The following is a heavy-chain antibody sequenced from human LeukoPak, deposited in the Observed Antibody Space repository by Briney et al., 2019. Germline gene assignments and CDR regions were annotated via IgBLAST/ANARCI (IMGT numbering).Heavy chain of an antibody. CDR2: ISSYGDKT. D-gene: IGHD6-13*01. Sequence: GGSLRLSCSASGFTFSNCAMHWVRQAPGRGPEYVSVISSYGDKTYYADSVKGRFTISRDNSKNTVSLQMSSLRAEDTAVYYCVKDLYKGDTSSWYYFDYWGQGTLVTVSS. CDR1: GFTFSNCA. CDR3: VKDLYKGDTSSWYYFDY. V-gene: IGHV3-64D*06. J-gene: IGHJ4*02.